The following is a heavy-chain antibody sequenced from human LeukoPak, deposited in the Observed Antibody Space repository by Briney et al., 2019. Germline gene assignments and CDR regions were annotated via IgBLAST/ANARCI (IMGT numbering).Heavy chain of an antibody. CDR2: INPNSGGT. J-gene: IGHJ4*02. CDR3: ARYIAAAGTFDY. V-gene: IGHV1-2*06. D-gene: IGHD6-13*01. Sequence: PGASVKVSCKASGYTFTGHYMHWVRQAPGQGLEWVGRINPNSGGTNYAQKFQGRVTMTRATSISTGYMDLSRLRSDDTAVYYCARYIAAAGTFDYWGQGTLVTVSS. CDR1: GYTFTGHY.